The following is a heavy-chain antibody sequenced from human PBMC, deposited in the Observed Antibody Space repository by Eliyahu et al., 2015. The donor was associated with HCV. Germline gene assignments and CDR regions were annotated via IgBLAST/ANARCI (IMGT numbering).Heavy chain of an antibody. Sequence: QVQLVQSGAAMKKPGASVKVSCKASGXXFTXYGITGVREAPGXGLEWLGWLSPYNDNTNXAQRFQGRVTMTIDESTSTSYLELGSLRADDSAIYYCARGTYNSSGYYFRDWGQGTLVTVSS. J-gene: IGHJ4*02. CDR2: LSPYNDNT. D-gene: IGHD3-22*01. CDR3: ARGTYNSSGYYFRD. CDR1: GXXFTXYG. V-gene: IGHV1-18*04.